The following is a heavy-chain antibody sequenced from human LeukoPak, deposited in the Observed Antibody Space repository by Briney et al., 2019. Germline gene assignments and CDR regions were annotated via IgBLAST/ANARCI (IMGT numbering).Heavy chain of an antibody. CDR3: ARENTAMVHAFDI. CDR2: IRYDGSNK. J-gene: IGHJ3*02. D-gene: IGHD5-18*01. Sequence: GGSLRLSCAASGFTFSSYGMHWVRQAPGKGLEWVAFIRYDGSNKYYADSVKGRFTISRDNSKNTLYLQMNSLRAEDTAVYYCARENTAMVHAFDIWGQGTMVTVSS. V-gene: IGHV3-30*02. CDR1: GFTFSSYG.